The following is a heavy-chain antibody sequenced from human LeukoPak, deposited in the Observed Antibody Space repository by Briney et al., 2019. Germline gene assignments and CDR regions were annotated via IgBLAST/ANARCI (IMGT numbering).Heavy chain of an antibody. Sequence: GGSLRLSCAASGFTFSSYSMNWVRQAPGKGLEWVSSISSSSSSYIYYADSVKGRFTISRDNAKNSLYLQMNSLRAEDTAVYYCAILRLTSYYGSGSQAIDYWGQGTLVTVSS. CDR3: AILRLTSYYGSGSQAIDY. J-gene: IGHJ4*02. CDR2: ISSSSSSYI. D-gene: IGHD3-10*01. V-gene: IGHV3-21*01. CDR1: GFTFSSYS.